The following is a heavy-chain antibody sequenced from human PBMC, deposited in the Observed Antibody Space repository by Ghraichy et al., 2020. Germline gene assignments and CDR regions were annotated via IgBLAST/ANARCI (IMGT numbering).Heavy chain of an antibody. CDR1: GYTFTSYG. J-gene: IGHJ6*02. V-gene: IGHV1-18*01. CDR3: ARDKGPSSGWEPYYYYGMDV. Sequence: ASVKVSCKASGYTFTSYGISWVRQAPGQGLEWMGWISAYNGNTNYAQKLRGRVTMTTDTSTSTAYMELRSLRSDDTAVYYCARDKGPSSGWEPYYYYGMDVWGQGTTVTVSS. D-gene: IGHD6-19*01. CDR2: ISAYNGNT.